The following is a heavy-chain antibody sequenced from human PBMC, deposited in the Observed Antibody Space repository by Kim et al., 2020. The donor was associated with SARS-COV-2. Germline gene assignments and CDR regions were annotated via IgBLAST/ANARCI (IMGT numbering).Heavy chain of an antibody. CDR3: ARVTIAGSTGGAFDI. J-gene: IGHJ3*02. D-gene: IGHD6-13*01. Sequence: DSVKGRFTIARDNSKNTLYLQMNSLRAEDTAGYYCARVTIAGSTGGAFDIWGQGTMVTVSS. V-gene: IGHV3-30*07.